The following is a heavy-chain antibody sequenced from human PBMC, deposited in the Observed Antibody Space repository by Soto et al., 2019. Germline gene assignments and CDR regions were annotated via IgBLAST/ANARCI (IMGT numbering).Heavy chain of an antibody. CDR1: GFTFSSYA. Sequence: GGSLRLSCAASGFTFSSYAMHWVRQAPGKGLEWVAVISYDGSNKYYADSVKGRFTISRDNSKNTLYLQMNSLRAEDTAVYYCARDFPSYCSSTSCYGFDYWGQGTLVTVSS. D-gene: IGHD2-2*01. CDR2: ISYDGSNK. J-gene: IGHJ4*02. V-gene: IGHV3-30-3*01. CDR3: ARDFPSYCSSTSCYGFDY.